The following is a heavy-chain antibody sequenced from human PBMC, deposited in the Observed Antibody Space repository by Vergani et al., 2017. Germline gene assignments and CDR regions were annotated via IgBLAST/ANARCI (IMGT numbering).Heavy chain of an antibody. V-gene: IGHV4-59*01. J-gene: IGHJ6*02. CDR2: IYYSGST. Sequence: QVQLQESGPGLVKPSETLSLTCTVSGGSISSYYWSWIRQPPGKGLEWIGYIYYSGSTNYNPSLKSRVTISVDTSKNQFSLKLSSVTAADTAGYYWARDRNGGGYYYGMDVWGQGTTVTVSS. D-gene: IGHD1-1*01. CDR3: ARDRNGGGYYYGMDV. CDR1: GGSISSYY.